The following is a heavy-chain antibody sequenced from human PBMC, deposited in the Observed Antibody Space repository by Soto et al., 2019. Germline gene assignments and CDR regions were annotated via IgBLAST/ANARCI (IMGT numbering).Heavy chain of an antibody. J-gene: IGHJ5*02. D-gene: IGHD6-6*01. CDR2: IFHTGTT. V-gene: IGHV4-38-2*02. CDR1: GEYISSGYH. Sequence: PSETLSLTCTVSGEYISSGYHWAWIRQPPGKGLEWIASIFHTGTTYYNPSFKSRVTISVDTSANQFALKLNSVTAADSAVYYCARGRSWPDWFDPWGQGTLVTVSS. CDR3: ARGRSWPDWFDP.